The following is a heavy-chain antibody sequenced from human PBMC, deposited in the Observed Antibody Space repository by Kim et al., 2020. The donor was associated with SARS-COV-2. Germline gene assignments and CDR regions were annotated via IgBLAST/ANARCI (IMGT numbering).Heavy chain of an antibody. J-gene: IGHJ6*02. V-gene: IGHV1-24*01. D-gene: IGHD2-2*01. Sequence: ASVKVSCKVSGYTLTELSMHWVRQAPGKGLEWMGGFDPEDGETIYAQKFQGRVTMTEDTSTDTAYMELSSLRSEDTAVYYCATHPPYCSSTGCYYYGMDVWGQGTTVTVSS. CDR1: GYTLTELS. CDR3: ATHPPYCSSTGCYYYGMDV. CDR2: FDPEDGET.